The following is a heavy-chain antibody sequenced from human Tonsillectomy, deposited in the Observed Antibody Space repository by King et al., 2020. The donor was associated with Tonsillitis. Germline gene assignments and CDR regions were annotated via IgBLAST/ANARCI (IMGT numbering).Heavy chain of an antibody. J-gene: IGHJ4*02. Sequence: QLQESGPGLVKPSETLSLTCTVSGGPLTKSIYYWGWIRQPPGKGLEWIGSIYFAGSTYNNPSLESRLTMSVDTSKNQFSLNLRSVTAADTAVYYCARQEASGWPTFFDYWGQGTLVTVS. CDR2: IYFAGST. CDR1: GGPLTKSIYY. CDR3: ARQEASGWPTFFDY. D-gene: IGHD6-19*01. V-gene: IGHV4-39*01.